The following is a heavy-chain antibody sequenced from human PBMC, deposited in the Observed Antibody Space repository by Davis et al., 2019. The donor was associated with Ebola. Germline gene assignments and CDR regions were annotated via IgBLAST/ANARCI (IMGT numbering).Heavy chain of an antibody. CDR1: GGTFSSYA. V-gene: IGHV1-69*13. J-gene: IGHJ4*02. D-gene: IGHD1-26*01. Sequence: SVKVSCKASGGTFSSYAIGWVRQAPGQGLEWMGGIIPIFGTANYAQKFQGRVTITADESTSTAYMELSSLRSEDTAVYYCARDDPYSGSTPGFDYWGQGTLVTVSS. CDR3: ARDDPYSGSTPGFDY. CDR2: IIPIFGTA.